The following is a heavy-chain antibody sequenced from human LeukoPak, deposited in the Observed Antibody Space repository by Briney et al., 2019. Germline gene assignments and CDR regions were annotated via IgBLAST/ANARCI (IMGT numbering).Heavy chain of an antibody. Sequence: ASVKVSCKASGYTFTGYYLHWVRQAPGQGLEWVGWINPSSGDTNYAQKFQGRITLTLDTSLTTAYMELSSLRSDDTAVYYCARAGPLYTGACLAYWGQGTLVTVSS. CDR2: INPSSGDT. CDR3: ARAGPLYTGACLAY. D-gene: IGHD1-26*01. V-gene: IGHV1-2*02. CDR1: GYTFTGYY. J-gene: IGHJ4*02.